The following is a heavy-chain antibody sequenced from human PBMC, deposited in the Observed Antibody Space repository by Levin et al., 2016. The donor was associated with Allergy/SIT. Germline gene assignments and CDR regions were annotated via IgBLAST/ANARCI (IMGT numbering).Heavy chain of an antibody. J-gene: IGHJ4*02. V-gene: IGHV3-7*03. CDR2: IKQDGSEK. D-gene: IGHD2-15*01. Sequence: GGSLRLSCAASGFSFSNYWMSWVRQAPGKGLEWVANIKQDGSEKYYADSVRGRFTISRDNAKNSLYLQMNSLRAEDTAVYYCARDSRVGYCSGGRCYSYTTFDYWGQGNPWSPSPQ. CDR3: ARDSRVGYCSGGRCYSYTTFDY. CDR1: GFSFSNYW.